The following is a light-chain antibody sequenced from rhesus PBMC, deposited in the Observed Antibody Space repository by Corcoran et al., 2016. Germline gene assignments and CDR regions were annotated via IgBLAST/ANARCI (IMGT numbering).Light chain of an antibody. Sequence: DIQMTQSPSSLSASVGDKVTITCRASQGISNASAWYQQKPGKAPKLLIYAASTLQSGVPSRFSGRGSGTDYTFTISSLQPEDVATYYCQHGYGTPFTFGPWTKLDI. CDR1: QGISNA. V-gene: IGKV1-33*02. J-gene: IGKJ3*01. CDR3: QHGYGTPFT. CDR2: AAS.